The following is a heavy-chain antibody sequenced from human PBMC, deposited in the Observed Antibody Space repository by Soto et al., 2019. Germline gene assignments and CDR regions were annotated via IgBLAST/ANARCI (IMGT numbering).Heavy chain of an antibody. V-gene: IGHV1-69*06. Sequence: ASVKVSCKASGGTFSSYAISWVRQAPGQGLEWMGGIIPIFGTANYAQKFQGRVTITADKSTSTAYTELSSLRSEDTAVYYCARNIQYCTNGVCYGGHDAFDIWGQGTMVTVS. J-gene: IGHJ3*02. CDR1: GGTFSSYA. D-gene: IGHD2-8*01. CDR3: ARNIQYCTNGVCYGGHDAFDI. CDR2: IIPIFGTA.